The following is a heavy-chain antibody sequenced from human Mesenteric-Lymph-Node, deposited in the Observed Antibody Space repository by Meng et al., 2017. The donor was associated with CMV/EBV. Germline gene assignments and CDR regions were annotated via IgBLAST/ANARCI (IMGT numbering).Heavy chain of an antibody. CDR1: EFTFNNYG. J-gene: IGHJ6*02. V-gene: IGHV3-30*02. CDR2: IRSDGSIK. D-gene: IGHD3-10*01. CDR3: ARGDHYGSGSYFVYYYGMDV. Sequence: GESLKISCAASEFTFNNYGMHWIRQAPGKGLEWVAFIRSDGSIKYYADSVKGRFTISRDNAKNSLYLQMNSLRAEDTAVYYCARGDHYGSGSYFVYYYGMDVWGQGTTVTVSS.